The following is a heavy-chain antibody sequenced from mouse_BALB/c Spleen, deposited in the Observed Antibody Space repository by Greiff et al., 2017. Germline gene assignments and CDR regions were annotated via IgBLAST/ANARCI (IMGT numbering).Heavy chain of an antibody. CDR3: ARSGYGSSPFAY. CDR1: GYAFTNYL. Sequence: QVQLKESGAELVRPGTSVKVSCKASGYAFTNYLIEWVKQRPGQGLEWIGVINPGSGGTNYNEKFKGKATLTADKSSSTAYMQLSSLTSDDSAVYFCARSGYGSSPFAYWGQGTLVTVSA. D-gene: IGHD1-1*01. V-gene: IGHV1-54*01. J-gene: IGHJ3*01. CDR2: INPGSGGT.